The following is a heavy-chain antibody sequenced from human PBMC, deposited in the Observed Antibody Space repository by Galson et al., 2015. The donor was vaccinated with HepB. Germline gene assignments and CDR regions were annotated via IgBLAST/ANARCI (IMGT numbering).Heavy chain of an antibody. CDR2: IYFSGGP. J-gene: IGHJ4*02. Sequence: SENPSPPRPVLFGPLRSFYLGWIRQPPGEGLEWVGGIYFSGGPNHNPPLKSRVTISVDTSKNQFSLKLSSVTAADTAVYYCARHGEPRYYDFWSGYKGGFDYWGQGTLVTVSS. V-gene: IGHV4-59*08. CDR1: FGPLRSFY. D-gene: IGHD3-3*01. CDR3: ARHGEPRYYDFWSGYKGGFDY.